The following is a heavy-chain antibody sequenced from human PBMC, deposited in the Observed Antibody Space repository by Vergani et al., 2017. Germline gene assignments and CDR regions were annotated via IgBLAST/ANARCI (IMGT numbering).Heavy chain of an antibody. CDR1: GGTFSSYA. D-gene: IGHD3-3*01. J-gene: IGHJ6*02. V-gene: IGHV1-69*13. CDR3: ASRDITIFGVVIIRGYYYYGMDV. Sequence: QVQLVQSGAEVKKPGSSVKVSCKASGGTFSSYAISWVRQAPGQGLEWMGRIIPIFGTANYAQKFQGRVTITADESTSTAYRELSSLRSEDTAVYYCASRDITIFGVVIIRGYYYYGMDVWGQGP. CDR2: IIPIFGTA.